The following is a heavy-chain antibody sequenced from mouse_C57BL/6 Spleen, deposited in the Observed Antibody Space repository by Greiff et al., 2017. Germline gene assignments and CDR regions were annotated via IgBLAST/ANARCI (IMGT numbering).Heavy chain of an antibody. CDR3: ARSYYEYDGENYCAMDY. J-gene: IGHJ4*01. CDR2: IYPGSGST. Sequence: QVQLQQPGAELVKPGASVKMSCKASGYTFTSYWITWVKQRPGQGLEWIGDIYPGSGSTNYNEKFKSKATLTVDTSSSTASMQLSSLTSGDSAVYYCARSYYEYDGENYCAMDYWGQGTSVTVSS. V-gene: IGHV1-55*01. CDR1: GYTFTSYW. D-gene: IGHD2-4*01.